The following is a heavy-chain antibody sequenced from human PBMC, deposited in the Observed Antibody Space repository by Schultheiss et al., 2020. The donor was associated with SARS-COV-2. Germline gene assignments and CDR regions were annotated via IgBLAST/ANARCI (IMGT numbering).Heavy chain of an antibody. D-gene: IGHD6-13*01. CDR1: GFTVSSNY. CDR3: ARDRYWGSSSS. J-gene: IGHJ4*02. V-gene: IGHV3-53*01. Sequence: GESLKISCAASGFTVSSNYMSWVRQAPGKGLEWVSVIYSGGSTYYADSVKGRFTISRDNSKNTLYLQMNSLRAEDTAVYYCARDRYWGSSSSWGQGTLVTVSS. CDR2: IYSGGST.